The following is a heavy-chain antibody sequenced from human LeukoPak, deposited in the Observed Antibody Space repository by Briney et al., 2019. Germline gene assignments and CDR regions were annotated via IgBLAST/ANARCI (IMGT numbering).Heavy chain of an antibody. V-gene: IGHV3-21*01. J-gene: IGHJ4*02. Sequence: GGSLRLSCSASGFTFSGYDMNWVRQVPGKGLEWVGSISDLSSYTYYGHSVKGRFSISRDNAKSSLYLQMNSPGAEDTATYYCGRAFPTLRTSSAGDLWGQGILVTVSS. D-gene: IGHD3-16*01. CDR1: GFTFSGYD. CDR3: GRAFPTLRTSSAGDL. CDR2: ISDLSSYT.